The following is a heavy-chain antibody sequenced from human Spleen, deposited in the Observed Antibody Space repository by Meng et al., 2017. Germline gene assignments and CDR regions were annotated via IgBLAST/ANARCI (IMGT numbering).Heavy chain of an antibody. CDR3: ARDLGWVLFDY. Sequence: GESLKISCAASGFTFSSYNMHWVRQTPGEGLVWVSRINTDASSTTYADSVKGRFTVSRDNAKNTLYLQMNSLRADDTAVYYCARDLGWVLFDYWGQGALVTVSS. CDR1: GFTFSSYN. J-gene: IGHJ4*02. V-gene: IGHV3-74*03. CDR2: INTDASST. D-gene: IGHD3-3*01.